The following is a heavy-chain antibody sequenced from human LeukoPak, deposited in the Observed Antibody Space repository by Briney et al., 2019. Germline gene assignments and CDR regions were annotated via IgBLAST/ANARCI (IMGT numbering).Heavy chain of an antibody. D-gene: IGHD6-13*01. CDR3: AGIAAAGIYYYMDV. V-gene: IGHV4-34*01. CDR1: GGSFSGYY. CDR2: INHSGST. Sequence: PSETLSLTCAVYGGSFSGYYWSWIRQPPGKGLEWIGEINHSGSTNYNPSLKSRVTISVDTSKNQFSLKLSSVTAADTAVYYCAGIAAAGIYYYMDVWGKGTTVTVSS. J-gene: IGHJ6*03.